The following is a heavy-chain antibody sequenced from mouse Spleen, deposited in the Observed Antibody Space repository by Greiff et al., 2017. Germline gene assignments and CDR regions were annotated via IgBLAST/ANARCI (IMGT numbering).Heavy chain of an antibody. Sequence: QLQQPGAELVRPGTSVKLSCKASGYTFTSYWMHWVKQRPGQGLEWIGVIDPSDSYTNYNQKFKGKATLTVDTSSSTAYMQLSSLTSEDSAVYYCARWDYGNFDYWGQGTTLTVSS. CDR2: IDPSDSYT. CDR3: ARWDYGNFDY. CDR1: GYTFTSYW. D-gene: IGHD2-1*01. J-gene: IGHJ2*01. V-gene: IGHV1-59*01.